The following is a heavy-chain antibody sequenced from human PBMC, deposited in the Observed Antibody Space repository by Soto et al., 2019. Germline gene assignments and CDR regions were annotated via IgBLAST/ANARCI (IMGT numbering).Heavy chain of an antibody. Sequence: ASVKVSCKASGYTFTSYAMHWVRQAPGQRLEWMGWINAGNGNTKYSQKFQGRVTITRDTSASTAYMELSSLRSEDTAVYYCAAWRLGYCSGGSCPPATGVDYWGQGTLVTVSS. J-gene: IGHJ4*02. D-gene: IGHD2-15*01. CDR1: GYTFTSYA. CDR3: AAWRLGYCSGGSCPPATGVDY. V-gene: IGHV1-3*01. CDR2: INAGNGNT.